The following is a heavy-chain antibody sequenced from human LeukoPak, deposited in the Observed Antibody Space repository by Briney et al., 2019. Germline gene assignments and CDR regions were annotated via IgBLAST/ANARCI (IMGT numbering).Heavy chain of an antibody. J-gene: IGHJ4*02. D-gene: IGHD2-2*01. V-gene: IGHV1-18*01. CDR2: ISAYDCNT. CDR3: ARDWGYCSSTSCYLV. Sequence: GAPVKVSCKASGYTFTSYGISWVRQAPGQGLEWMGWISAYDCNTNYAQKLQGRVTMTTDTSTSTVYMELSSLRSDDTAVYYCARDWGYCSSTSCYLVWGQGTLVTVSS. CDR1: GYTFTSYG.